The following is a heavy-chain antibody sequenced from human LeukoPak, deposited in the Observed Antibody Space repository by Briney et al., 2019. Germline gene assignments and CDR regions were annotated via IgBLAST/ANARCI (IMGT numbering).Heavy chain of an antibody. CDR2: IYTRGGT. CDR3: ARDDPGIAAAGGVY. Sequence: SETLSLTCTVSGGSISSYYWSWIRQPPGKGLEWIGRIYTRGGTTYNPSLKSRVTISIDTSKNQFSLKLSSVTAADTAVYYCARDDPGIAAAGGVYWGQGTLVTVSS. J-gene: IGHJ4*02. D-gene: IGHD6-13*01. V-gene: IGHV4-4*08. CDR1: GGSISSYY.